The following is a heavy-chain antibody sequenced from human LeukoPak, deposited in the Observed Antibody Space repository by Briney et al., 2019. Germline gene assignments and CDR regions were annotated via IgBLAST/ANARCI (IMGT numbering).Heavy chain of an antibody. D-gene: IGHD3-9*01. CDR2: IYYSGST. Sequence: SETLSLTCTVSGGSFSSSIYYWGWLRQPPGKGLEGIGSIYYSGSTSSHPSLKSPFTISVATSNNHFSLKLTSVTAADTAVYYCASRNDILTGYVFDFWGQGTLVTVSS. CDR1: GGSFSSSIYY. J-gene: IGHJ4*02. V-gene: IGHV4-39*02. CDR3: ASRNDILTGYVFDF.